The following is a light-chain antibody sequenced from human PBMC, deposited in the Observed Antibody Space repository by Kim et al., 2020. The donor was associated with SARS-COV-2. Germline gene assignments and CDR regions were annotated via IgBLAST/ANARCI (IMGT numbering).Light chain of an antibody. J-gene: IGKJ3*01. CDR1: QSVSFY. CDR2: DAS. V-gene: IGKV3-11*01. CDR3: QYRNT. Sequence: ATLSLFPGERATLSCRASQSVSFYLAWYQQKPGQAPKVLINDASNRATGIPARFSGSGSGTDFTLTISSLEPEDFAVYYCQYRNTFGPGTKVDIK.